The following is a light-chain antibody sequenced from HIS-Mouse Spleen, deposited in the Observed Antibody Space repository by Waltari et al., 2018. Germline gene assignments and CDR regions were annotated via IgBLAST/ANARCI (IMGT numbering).Light chain of an antibody. CDR1: ASPKKS. V-gene: IGLV3-10*01. J-gene: IGLJ2*01. CDR2: EDS. Sequence: SYELTQHPSASVSPGQTARTTCSGYASPKKSAYWYLQKSGQAPVLVLYEDSKRPPGIPERFSGSSSGTMATLTISGAQVEDEADYYCYSTDSSGNHRVFGGGTKLTVL. CDR3: YSTDSSGNHRV.